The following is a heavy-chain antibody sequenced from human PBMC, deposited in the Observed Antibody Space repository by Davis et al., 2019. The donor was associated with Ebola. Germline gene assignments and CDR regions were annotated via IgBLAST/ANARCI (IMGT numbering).Heavy chain of an antibody. V-gene: IGHV4-39*07. CDR1: GGSISSSSYY. CDR3: ARVFCSGGACYEDY. Sequence: SETLSLTCTVSGGSISSSSYYWGWIRQPPGKGLEWIGSIYYSGSTYYNPSLKSRVTISVDTSKNQFSLRLSSVTAADTAVDHCARVFCSGGACYEDYWGQGTLVTVSS. CDR2: IYYSGST. D-gene: IGHD2-21*01. J-gene: IGHJ4*02.